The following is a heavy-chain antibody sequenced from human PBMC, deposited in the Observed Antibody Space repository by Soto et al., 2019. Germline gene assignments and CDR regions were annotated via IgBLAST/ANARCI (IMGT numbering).Heavy chain of an antibody. CDR3: ARGGHVVVVTAALDY. V-gene: IGHV1-46*01. Sequence: QVQLMQSGAEVKKPGASVKVSCKASGATFTDYYINWVRQAPGQGLEWMGTVNPSGGHTTYAQHFLGRVTITRDTSTSTLYMELTSLKSDDTAIYYCARGGHVVVVTAALDYWGQGTLVTVSS. CDR2: VNPSGGHT. CDR1: GATFTDYY. D-gene: IGHD2-21*02. J-gene: IGHJ4*02.